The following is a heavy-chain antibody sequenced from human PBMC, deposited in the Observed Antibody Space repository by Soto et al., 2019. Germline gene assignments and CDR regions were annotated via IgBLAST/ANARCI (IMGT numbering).Heavy chain of an antibody. V-gene: IGHV4-39*01. CDR2: IYYSGST. J-gene: IGHJ4*02. CDR1: GGSISSSSYY. Sequence: SETLSLTCTVSGGSISSSSYYWGWIRQPPGKGLEWIGSIYYSGSTYYNPSLKSRITISVDTSKNQFSLKLSSVTAADTAVYYFARLWYYYGSGDTQDYWGQRPLVTVSS. CDR3: ARLWYYYGSGDTQDY. D-gene: IGHD3-10*01.